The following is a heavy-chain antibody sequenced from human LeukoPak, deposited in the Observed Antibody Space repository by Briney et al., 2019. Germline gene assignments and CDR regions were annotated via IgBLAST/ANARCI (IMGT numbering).Heavy chain of an antibody. J-gene: IGHJ6*02. CDR2: MIPIFGTA. Sequence: SVKVSCKASGGTFSSYAISWVRQAPGQGLEWMAGMIPIFGTANYAQKFQGRVTITADESTSTAYMELSSLRSEDTAVYYCASGITMVRGVIDYYYGMDVWGQGTTVTVSS. CDR1: GGTFSSYA. CDR3: ASGITMVRGVIDYYYGMDV. D-gene: IGHD3-10*01. V-gene: IGHV1-69*01.